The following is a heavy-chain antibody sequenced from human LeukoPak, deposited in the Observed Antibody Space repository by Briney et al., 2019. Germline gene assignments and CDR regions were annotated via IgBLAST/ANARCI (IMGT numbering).Heavy chain of an antibody. D-gene: IGHD4-17*01. J-gene: IGHJ4*02. CDR3: ASPGDDYGDYYFDY. CDR1: GGSFSGYY. Sequence: SETLSLTCAVYGGSFSGYYWSWIRQPPGKGLEWIGEINHSGSTNYNPSLKSRVTISVDTSKNQFSLKLSSVTAADTAVYYCASPGDDYGDYYFDYWGQGTLVTVSS. V-gene: IGHV4-34*01. CDR2: INHSGST.